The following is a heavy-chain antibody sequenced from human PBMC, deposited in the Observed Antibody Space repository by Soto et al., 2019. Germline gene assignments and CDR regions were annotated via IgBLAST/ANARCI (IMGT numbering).Heavy chain of an antibody. CDR2: IYYSGST. Sequence: SETLSLTCTVSGGSISSYYWSWIRQPPGKGLEWIGYIYYSGSTNYNPSLKSRVTISVDTSKNQFSLKLSSVTAADTAVYYCARLGSSGWYHVQFDYWGQGTLVTVSS. CDR1: GGSISSYY. V-gene: IGHV4-59*01. D-gene: IGHD6-19*01. CDR3: ARLGSSGWYHVQFDY. J-gene: IGHJ4*02.